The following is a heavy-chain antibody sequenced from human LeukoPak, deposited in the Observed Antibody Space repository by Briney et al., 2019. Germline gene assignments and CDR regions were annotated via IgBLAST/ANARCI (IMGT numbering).Heavy chain of an antibody. Sequence: SETLSLTCIVSGDSLSSGHYWGWIRQSPGKGLEWIGSVYYTGSTYYNPSVKTRITIFVDTLTNEFSLRLRSVTAADTAIYFCVRSLGRYSPYYFDHWGQGKLVTVSS. D-gene: IGHD3-10*01. J-gene: IGHJ4*02. CDR3: VRSLGRYSPYYFDH. V-gene: IGHV4-38-2*02. CDR1: GDSLSSGHY. CDR2: VYYTGST.